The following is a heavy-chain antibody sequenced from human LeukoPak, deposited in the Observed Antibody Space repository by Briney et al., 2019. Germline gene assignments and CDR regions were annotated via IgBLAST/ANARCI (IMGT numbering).Heavy chain of an antibody. CDR2: IYNSGST. Sequence: SETLSLTCTVSGGSISGYYWSWIRQPPGKGLKWIGYIYNSGSTNYNPSLKSRVTISLDTSRNQFSLKLSSVTAADTAVYYCARGVFGVATLGYYYYMDVWGKGTTVTVS. D-gene: IGHD3-3*01. CDR3: ARGVFGVATLGYYYYMDV. CDR1: GGSISGYY. V-gene: IGHV4-59*12. J-gene: IGHJ6*03.